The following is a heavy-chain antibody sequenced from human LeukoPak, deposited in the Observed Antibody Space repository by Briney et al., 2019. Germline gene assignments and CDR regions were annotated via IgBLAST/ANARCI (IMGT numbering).Heavy chain of an antibody. J-gene: IGHJ3*02. D-gene: IGHD3-3*01. CDR3: ARVFDFWSGYSTGAFDI. CDR1: GGSFSGYY. Sequence: PSETLSLTCAVYGGSFSGYYWSWIRQPPGKGLEWIGEINHSGSTNYNPSLKSRVTISVDTSKNQFSLKLSSVTAADTAVYYCARVFDFWSGYSTGAFDIWGQGTMVTVSS. CDR2: INHSGST. V-gene: IGHV4-34*01.